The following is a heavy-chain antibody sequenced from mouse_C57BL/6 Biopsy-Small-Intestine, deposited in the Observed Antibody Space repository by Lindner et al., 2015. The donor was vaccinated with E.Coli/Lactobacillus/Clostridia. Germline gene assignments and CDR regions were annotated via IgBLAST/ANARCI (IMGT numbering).Heavy chain of an antibody. Sequence: VQLQESGPELVKPGASVKISCKASGYSFTGYYMNWVKQSPEKSLELIGEINPATGDATYNQNFKAKATLTVDKSSSTFYMQLKSLTSEDSAVYYCARSDEGSFPYWGQGTLVSVSA. CDR3: ARSDEGSFPY. CDR2: INPATGDA. J-gene: IGHJ3*01. CDR1: GYSFTGYY. V-gene: IGHV1-42*01.